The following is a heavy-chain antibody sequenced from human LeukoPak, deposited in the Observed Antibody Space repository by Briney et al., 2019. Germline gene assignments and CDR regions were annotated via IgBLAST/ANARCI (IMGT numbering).Heavy chain of an antibody. D-gene: IGHD3-22*01. J-gene: IGHJ5*02. Sequence: PGRSLRLSCAAPGFTFSSYAMSWVRQAPGKGLEWVSAISGSGGSTYYADSVKGRFTISRDNSKNTLYLQMNSLRAEDTAVYYCAKDAFSDYYYDSSGYSWFDPWGQGTLVTVSS. CDR2: ISGSGGST. CDR1: GFTFSSYA. V-gene: IGHV3-23*01. CDR3: AKDAFSDYYYDSSGYSWFDP.